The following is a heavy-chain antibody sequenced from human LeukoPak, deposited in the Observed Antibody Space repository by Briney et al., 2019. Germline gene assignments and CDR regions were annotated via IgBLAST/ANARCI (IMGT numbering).Heavy chain of an antibody. Sequence: GGSLRLSCTASGFTFDDYAMNWVRQAPGRGLEWVAGFNGKGRSTAYVDSVKGRFTISRDNTKNSLSLQMSSLRAGDTALYHCARGRLRLGSFSLNYLYGMDVWGQGTTVTVSS. CDR3: ARGRLRLGSFSLNYLYGMDV. V-gene: IGHV3-20*01. CDR1: GFTFDDYA. CDR2: FNGKGRST. D-gene: IGHD1-26*01. J-gene: IGHJ6*02.